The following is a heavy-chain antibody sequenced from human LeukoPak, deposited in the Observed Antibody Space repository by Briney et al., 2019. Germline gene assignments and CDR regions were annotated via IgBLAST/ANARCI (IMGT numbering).Heavy chain of an antibody. CDR2: ISASGGST. CDR3: AKTKLGYCSGGSCYLRHYRLDY. D-gene: IGHD2-15*01. CDR1: GFTFSSYA. J-gene: IGHJ4*02. V-gene: IGHV3-23*01. Sequence: GGSLRLSCATSGFTFSSYAISWVRQAPGKGLEWVSAISASGGSTYYADSVKGRFTISRDNSKNTLYLQMNSLRAEDTAVYYCAKTKLGYCSGGSCYLRHYRLDYWGQGTLVTVSS.